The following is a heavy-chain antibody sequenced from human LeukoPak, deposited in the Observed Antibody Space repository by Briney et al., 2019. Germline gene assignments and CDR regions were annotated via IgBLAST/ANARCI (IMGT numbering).Heavy chain of an antibody. CDR2: ISGSGGNT. J-gene: IGHJ4*02. CDR3: AKDSRITMIVVVMYFDY. D-gene: IGHD3-22*01. CDR1: GFTFPNYV. V-gene: IGHV3-23*01. Sequence: GGSLRLSCAASGFTFPNYVMSWVRQAPGKGLEWVSGISGSGGNTYYADSVKGRFTISRDNSKNTLYLQMNSLRAEDTAVYYCAKDSRITMIVVVMYFDYWGQGTLVTVSS.